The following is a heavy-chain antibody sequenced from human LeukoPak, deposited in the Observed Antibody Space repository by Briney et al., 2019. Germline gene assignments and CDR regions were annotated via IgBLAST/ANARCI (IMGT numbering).Heavy chain of an antibody. CDR1: GGSISSGSYY. J-gene: IGHJ2*01. CDR2: IYTTGST. Sequence: PSQTLSLTCTVSGGSISSGSYYWSWIRQPAGKGLEWIGRIYTTGSTNYNPSLKSPVTISLDTSKNHFSLKLSSVTAADTAVYYCARLIGDFHWYFDLWGRGTLVTVSP. D-gene: IGHD4-17*01. CDR3: ARLIGDFHWYFDL. V-gene: IGHV4-61*02.